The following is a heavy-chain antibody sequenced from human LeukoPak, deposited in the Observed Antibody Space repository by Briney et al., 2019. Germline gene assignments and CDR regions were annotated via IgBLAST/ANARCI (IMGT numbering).Heavy chain of an antibody. CDR3: AESMLTNGDWFDP. CDR2: IIPILGIA. V-gene: IGHV1-69*04. CDR1: GGTFSSYA. Sequence: SVKVSCQASGGTFSSYAISWVRQAPGQGLEWMGRIIPILGIANYAQKFQGRVTITADKSTSTAYMELSSLRSEDTAVYYCAESMLTNGDWFDPWGQGTLVTVSS. J-gene: IGHJ5*02. D-gene: IGHD2-21*01.